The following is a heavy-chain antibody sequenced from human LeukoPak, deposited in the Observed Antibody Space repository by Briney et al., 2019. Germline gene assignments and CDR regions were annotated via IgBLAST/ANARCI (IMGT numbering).Heavy chain of an antibody. CDR1: GFTFSSYG. J-gene: IGHJ4*02. CDR3: AKDASPAGLDY. V-gene: IGHV3-33*06. CDR2: IWYDGSNK. Sequence: GGSLRLSCAASGFTFSSYGMHWVRQAPGKGLEWVAVIWYDGSNKYYADSVKGRFTISRDNSKNTLYLQMNSLRAEDTAVYYCAKDASPAGLDYWGQGTLATVSS.